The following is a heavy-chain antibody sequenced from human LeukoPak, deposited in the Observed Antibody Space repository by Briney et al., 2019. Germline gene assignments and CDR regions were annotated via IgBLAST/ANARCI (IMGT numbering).Heavy chain of an antibody. D-gene: IGHD3-9*01. Sequence: QPGGSLRLSCAASGFTVSNNYMSWVRQAPGKGLEWVSLIYSGGATYYADSVKGRFTISRDNAKNMLYLQMNSLRAEDTAVYYCARDYTGYFPWGQGTLVIVSS. V-gene: IGHV3-53*01. CDR2: IYSGGAT. J-gene: IGHJ5*02. CDR1: GFTVSNNY. CDR3: ARDYTGYFP.